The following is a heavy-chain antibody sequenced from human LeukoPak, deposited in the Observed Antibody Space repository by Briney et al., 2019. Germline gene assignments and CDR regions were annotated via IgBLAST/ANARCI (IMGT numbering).Heavy chain of an antibody. CDR1: GFTFSRYA. CDR2: IGGSGGST. D-gene: IGHD3-10*01. J-gene: IGHJ4*02. Sequence: QTGGSLRLSCAASGFTFSRYAMSWVRQAPRKGLEWVSAIGGSGGSTYYADSVRGRFTISRDNSKNTLYLQMNSLRAEGTAVYYCARDNARASRSPGVRWGQGTLVTVSS. CDR3: ARDNARASRSPGVR. V-gene: IGHV3-23*01.